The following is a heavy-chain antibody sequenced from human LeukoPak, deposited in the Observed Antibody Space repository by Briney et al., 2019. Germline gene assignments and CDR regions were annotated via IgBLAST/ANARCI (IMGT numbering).Heavy chain of an antibody. CDR2: ISWNSGSI. V-gene: IGHV3-9*01. CDR1: GFTFDDYA. Sequence: GRSLRLSCAASGFTFDDYAMHWVRQAPGKGLEWVSGISWNSGSIGYADSVKGRFTISRDNAKNSLYLQMNSLRAEDTALYYCAKGTHITMIVVGYFDYWGQGTLATVSS. CDR3: AKGTHITMIVVGYFDY. J-gene: IGHJ4*02. D-gene: IGHD3-22*01.